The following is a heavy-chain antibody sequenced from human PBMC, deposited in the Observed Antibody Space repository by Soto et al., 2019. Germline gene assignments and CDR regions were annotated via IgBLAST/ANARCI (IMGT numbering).Heavy chain of an antibody. CDR3: ARHLEYSSSGPDY. CDR2: IYYSGST. CDR1: GGSISSYY. D-gene: IGHD6-6*01. Sequence: SETLSLTCTVSGGSISSYYWSWIRQPPGKGLEWIGYIYYSGSTNYNPSLKSRVTISVDTSKNQFSLKLSSVTAADTAVYYCARHLEYSSSGPDYWGQGTLVTVSS. V-gene: IGHV4-59*08. J-gene: IGHJ4*02.